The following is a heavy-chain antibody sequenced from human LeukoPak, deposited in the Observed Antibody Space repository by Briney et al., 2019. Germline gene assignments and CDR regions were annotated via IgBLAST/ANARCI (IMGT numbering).Heavy chain of an antibody. CDR1: GFTFSSYA. CDR3: AKNLRVADDFWSGYYTGYFDY. J-gene: IGHJ4*02. Sequence: PGGSLRLSCAASGFTFSSYAMSWVRQAPGKGLEWVSAISGSGGSTYYADSVKGRFTISRDNSKNTLYLQMNSLRAEDTAVYYCAKNLRVADDFWSGYYTGYFDYWGQGTLVTVSS. CDR2: ISGSGGST. D-gene: IGHD3-3*01. V-gene: IGHV3-23*01.